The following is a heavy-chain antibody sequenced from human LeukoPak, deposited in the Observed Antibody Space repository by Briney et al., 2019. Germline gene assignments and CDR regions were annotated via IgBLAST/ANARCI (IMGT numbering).Heavy chain of an antibody. CDR1: GYTFTDYY. V-gene: IGHV1-2*06. CDR2: INPNSGGT. CDR3: ARAPPNSGSYYRLHSWFDP. Sequence: ASVKVSCKASGYTFTDYYMHWVRQAPGQGLEWMGRINPNSGGTNYAQKVQGRVTMTRDTSISTAYMELSSLRSDDTAFYYCARAPPNSGSYYRLHSWFDPWGQGALVTVSS. J-gene: IGHJ5*02. D-gene: IGHD3-10*01.